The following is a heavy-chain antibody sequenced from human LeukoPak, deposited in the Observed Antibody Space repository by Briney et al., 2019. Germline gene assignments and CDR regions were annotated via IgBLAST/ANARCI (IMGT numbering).Heavy chain of an antibody. CDR1: GYSFSNYW. V-gene: IGHV5-51*01. Sequence: GESLKISCKGSGYSFSNYWIGWVRQMPGKGLEWMGIMNPGDSDTRYSPSFQGQVTISADRSISTAYPQWSSLKASDTAMYYCARSLSSGYDNYFDYWGQGTLVTVSS. D-gene: IGHD3-22*01. CDR3: ARSLSSGYDNYFDY. J-gene: IGHJ4*02. CDR2: MNPGDSDT.